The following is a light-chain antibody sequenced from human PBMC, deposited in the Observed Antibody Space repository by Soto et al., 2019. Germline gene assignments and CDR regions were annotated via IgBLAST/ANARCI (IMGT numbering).Light chain of an antibody. Sequence: VVLTQSPATLSLSPGERATLSCSTSLSVSVYLDWYQQKPGQAPRLLISDASNRATGIPARFSGSGSGTDFTLTISSLEPEDFAVDYCHQRQYWPPITFGQGTRLEIK. CDR1: LSVSVY. CDR2: DAS. V-gene: IGKV3-11*01. J-gene: IGKJ5*01. CDR3: HQRQYWPPIT.